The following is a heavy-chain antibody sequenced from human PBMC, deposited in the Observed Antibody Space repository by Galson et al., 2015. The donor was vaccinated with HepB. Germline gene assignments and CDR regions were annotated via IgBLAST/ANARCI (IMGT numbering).Heavy chain of an antibody. CDR3: ARDIRGPIVVVPSWGFDY. CDR2: INAGNGNT. Sequence: SVKVSCKASGYTFTSYAMHWVRQAPGQRLEWMGWINAGNGNTKYSQKFQGRVTITRDTSASPAYMELSSLRSEDTAVYYGARDIRGPIVVVPSWGFDYWGQGTLVTVSS. V-gene: IGHV1-3*01. CDR1: GYTFTSYA. D-gene: IGHD3-22*01. J-gene: IGHJ4*02.